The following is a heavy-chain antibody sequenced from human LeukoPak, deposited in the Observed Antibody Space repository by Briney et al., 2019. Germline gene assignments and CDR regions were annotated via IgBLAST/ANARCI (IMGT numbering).Heavy chain of an antibody. CDR1: GGSITNDY. J-gene: IGHJ4*02. CDR2: IYSSGST. V-gene: IGHV4-59*01. CDR3: ARGPTGYSYGYYFDY. D-gene: IGHD5-18*01. Sequence: SETLSLTCTVSGGSITNDYWSWIRQPPGKGLEWIGYIYSSGSTNYNPSLKSRVTISVDTSKNQLSLKLTSVTAADTAMYYCARGPTGYSYGYYFDYWGQGTLVTVSS.